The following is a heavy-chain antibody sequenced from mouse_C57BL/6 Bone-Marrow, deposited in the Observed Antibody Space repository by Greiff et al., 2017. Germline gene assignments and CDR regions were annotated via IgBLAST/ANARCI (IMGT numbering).Heavy chain of an antibody. CDR1: GYTFTSYW. Sequence: QVQLQQPGAELVMPGASVKLSCKASGYTFTSYWMHWVKQRPGQGLEWIGDIDPSDSYTNYNQKFKGKATLTVDKSSSTAYMQLSSLTSEDSAVYYCARESSGYGDAMDYWGQGTSVTVSS. J-gene: IGHJ4*01. D-gene: IGHD3-2*02. CDR2: IDPSDSYT. V-gene: IGHV1-69*01. CDR3: ARESSGYGDAMDY.